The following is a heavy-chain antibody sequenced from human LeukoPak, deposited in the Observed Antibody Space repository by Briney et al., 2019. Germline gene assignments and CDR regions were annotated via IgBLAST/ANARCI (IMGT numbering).Heavy chain of an antibody. V-gene: IGHV4-30-2*01. CDR3: ARLATGSGSYSLDY. Sequence: SETLSLTCAVSGGSISSGGYSWSWIRQPPGKGLEWIGYIYHSGSTYYNPSLKSRVTISVDRSKNQFSLKPSSVTAADTAVYYCARLATGSGSYSLDYWGQGTLVTVSS. J-gene: IGHJ4*02. CDR2: IYHSGST. D-gene: IGHD3-10*01. CDR1: GGSISSGGYS.